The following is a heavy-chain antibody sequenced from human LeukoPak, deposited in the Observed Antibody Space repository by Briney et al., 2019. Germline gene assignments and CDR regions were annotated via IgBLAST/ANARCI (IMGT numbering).Heavy chain of an antibody. CDR2: INHDGSST. D-gene: IGHD1-26*01. CDR3: AKDQGAISYYYYYMDV. J-gene: IGHJ6*03. V-gene: IGHV3-74*01. CDR1: GFTFTTFW. Sequence: GGSLRLSCATSGFTFTTFWMHCVRQAPGKGLVWVSRINHDGSSTNYADSVKGRFTISRDNSKNTLYLQMNSLRAEDTAVYYCAKDQGAISYYYYYMDVWGKGTTVTVSS.